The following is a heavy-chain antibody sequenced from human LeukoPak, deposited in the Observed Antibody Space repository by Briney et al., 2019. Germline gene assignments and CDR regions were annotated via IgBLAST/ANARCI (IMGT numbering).Heavy chain of an antibody. V-gene: IGHV4-59*01. CDR1: GGSIGSYH. D-gene: IGHD5/OR15-5a*01. CDR2: VHYTWSA. CDR3: ARVASKGGMDV. J-gene: IGHJ6*02. Sequence: TSETLSLTCSVSGGSIGSYHWSWIRQPPGKGLEWIGHVHYTWSAKYNPSLKSRVTISLDRSSNQFSLRLSSVSAADTAVYYCARVASKGGMDVWGQGTTVTVSS.